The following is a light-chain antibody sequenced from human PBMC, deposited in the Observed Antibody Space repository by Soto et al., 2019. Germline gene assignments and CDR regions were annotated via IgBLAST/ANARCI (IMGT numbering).Light chain of an antibody. CDR1: QSVSSSF. V-gene: IGKV3-20*01. J-gene: IGKJ1*01. Sequence: EIVLTQSPGTLSLSPGERATLSCRASQSVSSSFLAWYQHKPGQAPRLLIYDEFTRATGIPDRFSGSGSGTDFTLTISRLEPEDFAVYYCQQYGSSVTWTFGQGTKVEL. CDR3: QQYGSSVTWT. CDR2: DEF.